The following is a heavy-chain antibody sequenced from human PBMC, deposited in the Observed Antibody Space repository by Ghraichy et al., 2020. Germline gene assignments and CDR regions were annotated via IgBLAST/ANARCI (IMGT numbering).Heavy chain of an antibody. D-gene: IGHD3-22*01. Sequence: GESLNISCAASGFTFSDYWMSWVRQAPGKGLEWVANIKQDGSERYYVGSVKGRFTFSRDNAENSLYLQMNSLRVEDTAVYYCARVTYYYDSSGSKYCFGMDVWGQGTTVTVSS. CDR3: ARVTYYYDSSGSKYCFGMDV. CDR1: GFTFSDYW. V-gene: IGHV3-7*01. CDR2: IKQDGSER. J-gene: IGHJ6*02.